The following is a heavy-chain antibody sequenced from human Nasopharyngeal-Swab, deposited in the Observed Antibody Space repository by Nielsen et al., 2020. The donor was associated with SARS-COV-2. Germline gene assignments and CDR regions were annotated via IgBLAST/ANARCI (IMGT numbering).Heavy chain of an antibody. D-gene: IGHD2-21*01. J-gene: IGHJ6*03. CDR2: LYYTGIT. V-gene: IGHV4-59*08. CDR3: ARRIADYMDV. Sequence: WSRQPPGKGLEWIGHLYYTGITNYNPSLKSRVTISVDTSKNQFSLRLTSVTAAGTAVYYCARRIADYMDVWGKGTTVTVSS.